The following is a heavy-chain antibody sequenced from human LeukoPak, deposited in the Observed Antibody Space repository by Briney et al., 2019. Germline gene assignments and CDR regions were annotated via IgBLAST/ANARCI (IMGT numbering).Heavy chain of an antibody. D-gene: IGHD1-1*01. V-gene: IGHV3-64D*06. CDR3: VKEDWNGFDY. J-gene: IGHJ4*02. CDR1: GFTFSSYA. Sequence: GGSLRLSCAASGFTFSSYAMHWVRQAPGKGLEYVSAISSNGGSTYYADSVKGRFTISRDNSKNTLYLQMSSLRAEDTAVYYCVKEDWNGFDYWGQGTLVTVSS. CDR2: ISSNGGST.